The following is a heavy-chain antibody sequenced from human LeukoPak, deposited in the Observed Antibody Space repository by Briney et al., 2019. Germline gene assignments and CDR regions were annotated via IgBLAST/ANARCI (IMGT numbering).Heavy chain of an antibody. CDR2: IYHSGST. J-gene: IGHJ3*02. V-gene: IGHV4-4*02. CDR3: ARYSGSYPHDAFDI. D-gene: IGHD1-26*01. CDR1: GGSISRSNW. Sequence: PSGTLSLTCAVSGGSISRSNWWSWVRQSPGKGLEWIGEIYHSGSTNYNPSLKSRVTISVDTSKNHFSLKLSSVTAADTAVYYCARYSGSYPHDAFDIWGQGTMVTVSS.